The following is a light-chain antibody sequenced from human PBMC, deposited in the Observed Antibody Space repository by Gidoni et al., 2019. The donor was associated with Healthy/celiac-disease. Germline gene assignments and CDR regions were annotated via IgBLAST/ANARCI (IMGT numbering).Light chain of an antibody. CDR1: QSISSY. Sequence: EILMTGSPSSLSASVGDRVTITCRASQSISSYLNWYQQKPGKAPKLLIYAASSLQSGVPSRFSGSGSGTDFTLTISSLQPEDFATYYCQQSYSTPLTFGGXTKVEIK. V-gene: IGKV1-39*01. CDR3: QQSYSTPLT. J-gene: IGKJ4*01. CDR2: AAS.